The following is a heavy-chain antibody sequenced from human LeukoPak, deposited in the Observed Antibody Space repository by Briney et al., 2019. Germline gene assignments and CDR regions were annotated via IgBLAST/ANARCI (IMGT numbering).Heavy chain of an antibody. Sequence: SETLSLTCTVSGGSISSTSDYWGWIRQPPGKGLEWIGNIYYSGSTYYNPSLKSRLTISVDTSKSQFSLKLSSVTAADTAVYYCASGPVHNWFDPWGQGTLVTVSS. CDR1: GGSISSTSDY. J-gene: IGHJ5*02. CDR2: IYYSGST. CDR3: ASGPVHNWFDP. V-gene: IGHV4-39*07.